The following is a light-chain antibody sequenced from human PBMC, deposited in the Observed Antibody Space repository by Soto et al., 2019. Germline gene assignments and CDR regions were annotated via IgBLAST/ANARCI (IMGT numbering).Light chain of an antibody. Sequence: DIQMPQSPSSVSASVGDRVTITCRASQGISSWLAWYQQKPGKAPKLLIYAASSLQNGVPSRFSGRGSGTDCTLAVSSLQAEDFVTYYCQQANSFPITFGQVTRLEIK. CDR2: AAS. J-gene: IGKJ5*01. CDR1: QGISSW. V-gene: IGKV1-12*01. CDR3: QQANSFPIT.